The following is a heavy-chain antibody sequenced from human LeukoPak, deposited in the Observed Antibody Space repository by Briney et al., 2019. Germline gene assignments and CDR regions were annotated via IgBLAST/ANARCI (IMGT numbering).Heavy chain of an antibody. CDR1: GFTFSSYA. Sequence: GGSLRLSCAASGFTFSSYAMSWVRQAPGKGLEWVSAISGSGGSTYYADSVKGRFTISRDNSKNTLYLQMNSLRAEDTAVYYCAKDREQYSSSSYFDYWGQGTLVTVSS. CDR2: ISGSGGST. CDR3: AKDREQYSSSSYFDY. D-gene: IGHD6-6*01. V-gene: IGHV3-23*01. J-gene: IGHJ4*02.